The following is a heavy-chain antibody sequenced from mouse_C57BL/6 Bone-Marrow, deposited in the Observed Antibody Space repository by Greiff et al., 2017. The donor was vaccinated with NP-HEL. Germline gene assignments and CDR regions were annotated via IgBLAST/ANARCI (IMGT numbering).Heavy chain of an antibody. CDR3: VREEYYYDLPWFAY. J-gene: IGHJ3*01. D-gene: IGHD2-4*01. CDR1: GFTFNTYA. V-gene: IGHV10-3*01. CDR2: IRSKSSNYAT. Sequence: EVHLVESGGGLVQPKGSLKLSCAASGFTFNTYAMHWVRQAPGKGVEWVARIRSKSSNYATYYADSVKDRFTISRDDSQSMLYLQMNNLKTEDTAMYYCVREEYYYDLPWFAYWGQGTLVTVSA.